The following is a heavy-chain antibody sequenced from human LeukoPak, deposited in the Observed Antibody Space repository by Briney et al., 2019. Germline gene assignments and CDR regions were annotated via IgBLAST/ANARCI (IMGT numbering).Heavy chain of an antibody. V-gene: IGHV4-38-2*02. CDR3: ARDYSSSSDY. J-gene: IGHJ4*02. D-gene: IGHD6-13*01. CDR1: GYSISSGYY. CDR2: IYHSGST. Sequence: SETLSLTCTVSGYSISSGYYWGWIRQPPGKGLEWIGSIYHSGSTYYNPSLKSRVTISVDTSKNQFSLKLSSVTAADTAVYYCARDYSSSSDYWGQGTLVTVSS.